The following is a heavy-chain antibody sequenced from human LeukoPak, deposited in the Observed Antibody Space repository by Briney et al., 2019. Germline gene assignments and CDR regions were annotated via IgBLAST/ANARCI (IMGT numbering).Heavy chain of an antibody. V-gene: IGHV1-2*06. J-gene: IGHJ4*02. CDR2: INPNSGDT. CDR3: ARATAASYEY. Sequence: ASVEVSCKASGYTFTGYYIHWVRQAPGQGLEWMGRINPNSGDTNSAQRFQGRVTMTRDTSISTAYMELSRLRSDDTAVYYCARATAASYEYWGQGTLVTVSS. D-gene: IGHD2-2*01. CDR1: GYTFTGYY.